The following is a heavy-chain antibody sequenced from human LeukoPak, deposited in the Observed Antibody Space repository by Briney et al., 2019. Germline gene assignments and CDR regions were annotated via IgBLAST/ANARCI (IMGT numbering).Heavy chain of an antibody. CDR1: GYSFTSYW. Sequence: GESLKISCKGSGYSFTSYWIGWVRQMPGKGLEWMGIIYPGDSDTRYSPSFQGQVTISADKSTSTAYLQWSSLKASDTAMYYCARASAVAGQLIDYWGQGTLVTVSS. V-gene: IGHV5-51*01. CDR2: IYPGDSDT. CDR3: ARASAVAGQLIDY. D-gene: IGHD6-19*01. J-gene: IGHJ4*02.